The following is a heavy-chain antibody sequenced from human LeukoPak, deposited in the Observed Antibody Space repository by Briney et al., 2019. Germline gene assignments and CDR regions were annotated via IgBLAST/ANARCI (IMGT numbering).Heavy chain of an antibody. V-gene: IGHV3-11*04. CDR3: AKDLLLWFGETSDY. Sequence: GGSLRLSCAASGFTFSDYYMSWIRQAPGKGLEWVSYISSSGSIIYYADSVKGRFTISRDNSKNTLYLQMNSLRAEDTAVYYCAKDLLLWFGETSDYWGQGTLVTVSS. CDR2: ISSSGSII. D-gene: IGHD3-10*01. J-gene: IGHJ4*02. CDR1: GFTFSDYY.